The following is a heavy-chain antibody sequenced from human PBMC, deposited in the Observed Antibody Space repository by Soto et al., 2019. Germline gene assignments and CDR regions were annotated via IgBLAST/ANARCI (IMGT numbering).Heavy chain of an antibody. CDR1: GGSIRSGGCY. CDR2: IYYSGST. D-gene: IGHD1-26*01. V-gene: IGHV4-31*03. Sequence: SETLSLTCTVSGGSIRSGGCYWSWIDQHPGKGLEWIGYIYYSGSTYYNPSLKSRVTISVDTSKNQFSLKLRSVTAADTAVYYCARDHVEWELPYYYYYGMDVWGQGTTVTVSS. CDR3: ARDHVEWELPYYYYYGMDV. J-gene: IGHJ6*02.